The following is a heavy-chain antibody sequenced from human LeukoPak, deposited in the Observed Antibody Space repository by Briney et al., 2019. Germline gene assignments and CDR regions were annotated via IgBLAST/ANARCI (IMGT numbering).Heavy chain of an antibody. V-gene: IGHV3-23*05. CDR2: IHTGGETT. Sequence: GGSLRLSCAASGLTFSSYDLNWVRQAPGKGLEWVSTIHTGGETTYYAESVRGRFSISRDNSKNALYLQMHSLSAEDTAVYYCARRSQGAFDIWGQGTMVIVSS. D-gene: IGHD1-26*01. CDR1: GLTFSSYD. CDR3: ARRSQGAFDI. J-gene: IGHJ3*02.